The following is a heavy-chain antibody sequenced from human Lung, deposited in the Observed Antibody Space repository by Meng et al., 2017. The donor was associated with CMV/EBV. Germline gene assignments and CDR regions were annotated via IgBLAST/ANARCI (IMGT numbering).Heavy chain of an antibody. Sequence: GESLKISCAASGFTFSNYAMSWVRQAPGKGLEWVAVIYAGGRSAYYAESVKGRFTIFRDGSKNTVYLEMNSLRLEDTALYYCVKDRRRGYTYGPSYYGMEVWGQGXTVTVSS. CDR1: GFTFSNYA. V-gene: IGHV3-23*03. J-gene: IGHJ6*02. CDR2: IYAGGRSA. D-gene: IGHD5-18*01. CDR3: VKDRRRGYTYGPSYYGMEV.